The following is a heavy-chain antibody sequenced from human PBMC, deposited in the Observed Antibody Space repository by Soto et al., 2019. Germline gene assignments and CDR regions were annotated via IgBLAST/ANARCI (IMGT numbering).Heavy chain of an antibody. V-gene: IGHV4-34*01. J-gene: IGHJ6*02. CDR2: INHSGST. CDR3: ARKRTNYGMDV. Sequence: QVQLQQWGAGLLKPSETLSLTCAVYGGSFSGYYWSWIRQPPGKGLEWIGEINHSGSTNYNPSLKSRVTISVDTSKNQCSLKLSSVTAADTAVYYCARKRTNYGMDVWGQGTTVTVSS. CDR1: GGSFSGYY. D-gene: IGHD6-25*01.